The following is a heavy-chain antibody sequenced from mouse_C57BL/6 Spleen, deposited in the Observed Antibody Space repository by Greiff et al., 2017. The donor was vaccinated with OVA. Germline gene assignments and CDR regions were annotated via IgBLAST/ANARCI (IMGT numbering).Heavy chain of an antibody. D-gene: IGHD2-4*01. J-gene: IGHJ4*01. V-gene: IGHV1-52*01. CDR1: GYTFTSYW. Sequence: QVQLKQPGAELVRPGSSVKLSCKASGYTFTSYWMHWVKQRPIQGLEWIGNIDPSDSETHYNQKFKDKATLTVDKSSSTAYMQLSSLTSEDSAVYYCARYDYENYAMDYWGQGTSVTVSS. CDR2: IDPSDSET. CDR3: ARYDYENYAMDY.